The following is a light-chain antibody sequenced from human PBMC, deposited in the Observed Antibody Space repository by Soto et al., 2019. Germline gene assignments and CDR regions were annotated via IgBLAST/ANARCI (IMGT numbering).Light chain of an antibody. V-gene: IGLV2-11*01. CDR3: SSYTTRSTHVV. CDR1: SSDVGGYNY. J-gene: IGLJ2*01. Sequence: QSALTQPRSVSGSPGQSVTISCTGTSSDVGGYNYVSWYQQHPGRAPKFMIYDVTKRPSGVPDRFSGSKSGNTASLTISGLQVEDEADYYCSSYTTRSTHVVFGGGTKLTVL. CDR2: DVT.